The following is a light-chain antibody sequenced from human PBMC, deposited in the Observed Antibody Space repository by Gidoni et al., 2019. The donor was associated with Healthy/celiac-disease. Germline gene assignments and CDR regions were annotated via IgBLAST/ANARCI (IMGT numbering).Light chain of an antibody. CDR3: QSYDSSLSARA. J-gene: IGLJ3*02. CDR2: GNS. CDR1: SSNIGACYD. Sequence: QSVLTQPPSVSGAPGQRVTISCTGSSSNIGACYDVHWYQQLPGTAPKLLIYGNSNRPSGVPDRFSGSKSGTSASLAITGLQAEDEADYYCQSYDSSLSARAFGGGTKLTVL. V-gene: IGLV1-40*01.